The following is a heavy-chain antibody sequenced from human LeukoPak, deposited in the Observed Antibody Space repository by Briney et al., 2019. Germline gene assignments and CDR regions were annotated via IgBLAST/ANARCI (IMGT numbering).Heavy chain of an antibody. D-gene: IGHD3-9*01. V-gene: IGHV4-39*01. J-gene: IGHJ4*02. CDR3: ARSFTIFGF. Sequence: SETLSLTCTVSGCSISSSSYYWGWIRQPPGKGQEWIGSIYYSGSTYYNPSLKSRVTISVDTSMNQFSRKLSSVTAADTAVYYCARSFTIFGFWVQRTLVTVSS. CDR1: GCSISSSSYY. CDR2: IYYSGST.